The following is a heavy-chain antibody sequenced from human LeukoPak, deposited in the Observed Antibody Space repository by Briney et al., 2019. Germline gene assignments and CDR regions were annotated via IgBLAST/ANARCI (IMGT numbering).Heavy chain of an antibody. Sequence: SETLSLTCTVSGGSISSYYWSWIRQPAGKGLEWIGRIYTSGSTNYNPSLKSRVHMPVDTSKNQSSLKLSYVTAADTAVYYCARAVDYYYYGMDVWGQGTTVTVSS. CDR1: GGSISSYY. J-gene: IGHJ6*02. V-gene: IGHV4-4*07. CDR2: IYTSGST. D-gene: IGHD2-21*01. CDR3: ARAVDYYYYGMDV.